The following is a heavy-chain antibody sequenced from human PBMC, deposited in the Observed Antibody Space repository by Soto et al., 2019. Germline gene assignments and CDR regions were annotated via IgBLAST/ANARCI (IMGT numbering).Heavy chain of an antibody. Sequence: SVKVTCKTSGYTFTGDYIHWVRQAPGQGLEWMGWINPNSGGTNYAQKFQGRVTMTRDTSISTAYMEVSSLRSDDTAVYFCARGYFDYWGQGTLVTVSS. CDR3: ARGYFDY. J-gene: IGHJ4*02. CDR1: GYTFTGDY. V-gene: IGHV1-2*02. CDR2: INPNSGGT.